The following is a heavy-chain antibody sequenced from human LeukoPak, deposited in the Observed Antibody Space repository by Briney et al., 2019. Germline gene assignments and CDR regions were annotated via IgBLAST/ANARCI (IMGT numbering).Heavy chain of an antibody. V-gene: IGHV3-43*01. CDR1: GFTFEDYT. CDR2: ISWDGTT. D-gene: IGHD3-22*01. J-gene: IGHJ4*02. CDR3: VKDLSYESSGHALAY. Sequence: PGGSLRLSFVASGFTFEDYTMHWVRQAPGKTLEWVSLISWDGTTYYTDSVKGRFTISRDNSKNSLYLQMDTLRSEDTAFYYCVKDLSYESSGHALAYWGQGTLVTVSS.